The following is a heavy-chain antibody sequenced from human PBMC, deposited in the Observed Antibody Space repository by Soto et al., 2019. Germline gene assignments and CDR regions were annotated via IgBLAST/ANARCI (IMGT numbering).Heavy chain of an antibody. D-gene: IGHD4-4*01. J-gene: IGHJ4*02. CDR3: TTAGNYPDY. CDR2: ISISSRTI. CDR1: GFTFRSYS. Sequence: HPGGSLRLSCAASGFTFRSYSMNWVRQAPGKGLEWVSYISISSRTIYYAAPVKGRFTISRDDSKNTLYLQMNSLKTEDTAVYYCTTAGNYPDYWGQGTLVTVSS. V-gene: IGHV3-48*01.